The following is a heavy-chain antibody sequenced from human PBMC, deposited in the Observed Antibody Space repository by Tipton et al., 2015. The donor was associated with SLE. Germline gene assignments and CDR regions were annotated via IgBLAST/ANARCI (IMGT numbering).Heavy chain of an antibody. Sequence: GLVKPSETLSLTCTVSGGSISSSYYYWGWIRQHPGKGLEWIGYIYHSGSTDYNASLKSRVTISIDTSKNQFSLKLSSVTAADTAVYYCARHRWDGGRTHPFDIWGQGTMVTVSS. CDR2: IYHSGST. CDR1: GGSISSSYYY. V-gene: IGHV4-31*03. CDR3: ARHRWDGGRTHPFDI. D-gene: IGHD1-26*01. J-gene: IGHJ3*02.